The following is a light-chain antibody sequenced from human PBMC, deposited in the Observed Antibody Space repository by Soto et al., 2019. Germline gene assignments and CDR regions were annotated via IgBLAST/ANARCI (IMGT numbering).Light chain of an antibody. CDR3: CSYAGSYTFV. Sequence: QSALTQPRPVSGSPGQSVTISCPGTSSDVGGYNYVSWYQQHPGKAPKLMIYDVSKRPSGVPDRFSGPKSGNTASLTISGLQAEDEADYYCCSYAGSYTFVFGTGTKVTVL. CDR1: SSDVGGYNY. J-gene: IGLJ1*01. V-gene: IGLV2-11*01. CDR2: DVS.